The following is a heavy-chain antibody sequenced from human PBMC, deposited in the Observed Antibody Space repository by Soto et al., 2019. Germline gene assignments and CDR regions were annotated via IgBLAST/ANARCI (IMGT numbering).Heavy chain of an antibody. Sequence: SETLSLTCTVSGGSISSYYWSWIRQPPGKGLEWIGYIYDSGSTNYNPSLKSRVTISVDTSKNQFSLKLTSVTTADTAVYYCAAPPRYWGQGTLVTVSS. V-gene: IGHV4-59*01. CDR1: GGSISSYY. CDR3: AAPPRY. D-gene: IGHD6-6*01. J-gene: IGHJ4*02. CDR2: IYDSGST.